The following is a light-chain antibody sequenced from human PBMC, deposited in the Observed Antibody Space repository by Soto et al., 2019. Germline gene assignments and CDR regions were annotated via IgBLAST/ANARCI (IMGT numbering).Light chain of an antibody. CDR2: GAT. Sequence: EIVLTQSPGTLSLSPGARATLSCRASQTISNNYLAWYQQKPGRAPSLLIYGATYRPTDIQDRFSGSGSGTAFPLPISRLEPEDFAVYFCQQYENSLYTFGQGTKLEIK. CDR3: QQYENSLYT. CDR1: QTISNNY. J-gene: IGKJ2*01. V-gene: IGKV3-20*01.